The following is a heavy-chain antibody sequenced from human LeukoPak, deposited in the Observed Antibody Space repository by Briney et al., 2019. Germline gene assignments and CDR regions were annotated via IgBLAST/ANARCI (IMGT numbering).Heavy chain of an antibody. V-gene: IGHV4-4*09. D-gene: IGHD4-17*01. CDR3: ARRRGDYGEGEFNY. CDR2: IHSSGSP. J-gene: IGHJ4*02. Sequence: SETLSLTCTVSGGSMSGYYLTWIRQPLGQGLECIGHIHSSGSPNYNPSLNSRVTMSIDTSKNQFSLSLSSATAEDTAFYYCARRRGDYGEGEFNYWGQGTLVTVSS. CDR1: GGSMSGYY.